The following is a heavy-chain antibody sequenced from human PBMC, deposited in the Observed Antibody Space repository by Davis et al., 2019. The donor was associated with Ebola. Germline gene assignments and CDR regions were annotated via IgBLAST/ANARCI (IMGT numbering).Heavy chain of an antibody. V-gene: IGHV3-48*03. J-gene: IGHJ4*02. CDR1: GFTFKNYE. CDR3: ATSRPWYFDY. Sequence: GESLKISCAASGFTFKNYEINWVRQAPGKGLEWISHISSSGDTIYYADSVKGRFAISRDNAKNSLYLQMNSLRADDTAVYYCATSRPWYFDYWGQGTLVTVSS. CDR2: ISSSGDTI.